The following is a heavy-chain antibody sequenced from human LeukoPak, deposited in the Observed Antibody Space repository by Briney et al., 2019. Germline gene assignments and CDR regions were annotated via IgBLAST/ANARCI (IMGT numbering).Heavy chain of an antibody. CDR3: AKGGYISAAGTAAVY. CDR1: GFIFNNYE. V-gene: IGHV3-20*04. CDR2: INWNGVRT. J-gene: IGHJ4*02. Sequence: RPGGSLRLSCVASGFIFNNYEMNWVRQAPGKGLEWVSGINWNGVRTGYADSVKGRFTISRDNTKNSLYLQMNSLRAEDTALYYCAKGGYISAAGTAAVYWGQGTLVTVSS. D-gene: IGHD6-13*01.